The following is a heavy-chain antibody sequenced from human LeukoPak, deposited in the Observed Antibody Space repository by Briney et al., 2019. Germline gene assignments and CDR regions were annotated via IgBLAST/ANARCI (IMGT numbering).Heavy chain of an antibody. CDR1: GFTFSTYS. D-gene: IGHD3-22*01. CDR3: ARVGYDSSGYYRPLYYFDY. V-gene: IGHV3-48*04. Sequence: PGGSLRLSCAASGFTFSTYSMNWVRQAPGKGLEWISYISSSISISDSSTSYADSVKGRFTISRDNAKNSLYLQMNSLRAEDTAVYYCARVGYDSSGYYRPLYYFDYWGQGTLVTVSS. J-gene: IGHJ4*02. CDR2: ISSSISISDSST.